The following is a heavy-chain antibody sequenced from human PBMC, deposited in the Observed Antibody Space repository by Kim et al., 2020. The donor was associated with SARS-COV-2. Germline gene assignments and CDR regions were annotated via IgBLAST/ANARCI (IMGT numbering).Heavy chain of an antibody. CDR3: ARESEGYSGAFDI. CDR2: ISYDGSNK. V-gene: IGHV3-30*04. CDR1: GFTFSSYA. Sequence: GGSLRLSCAASGFTFSSYAMHWVRQAPGKGLEWVAVISYDGSNKYYADSVKGRFTISRDNSKNTLYLQMNSLRAEDTAVYYCARESEGYSGAFDIWGQGTMVTVSS. D-gene: IGHD5-18*01. J-gene: IGHJ3*02.